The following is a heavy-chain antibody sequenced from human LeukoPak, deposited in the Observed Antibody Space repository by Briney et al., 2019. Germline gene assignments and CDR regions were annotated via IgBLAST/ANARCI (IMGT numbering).Heavy chain of an antibody. V-gene: IGHV1-69*05. CDR3: AAVLGYCSSTSCPYYYMDV. J-gene: IGHJ6*03. Sequence: SVKVSCKASGGTFSSYAISWVRQAPGQGLEWMGRIIPIFGTANYAQKFQERVTITRDMSTSTAYMELSSLRSEDTAVYYCAAVLGYCSSTSCPYYYMDVWGKGTTVTVSS. D-gene: IGHD2-2*01. CDR2: IIPIFGTA. CDR1: GGTFSSYA.